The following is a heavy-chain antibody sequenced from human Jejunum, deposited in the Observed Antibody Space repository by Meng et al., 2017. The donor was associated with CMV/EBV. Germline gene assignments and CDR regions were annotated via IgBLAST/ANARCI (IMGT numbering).Heavy chain of an antibody. J-gene: IGHJ4*02. D-gene: IGHD6-13*01. CDR1: GLDINTYT. CDR3: ATDYRRGAGPN. CDR2: STSGSQYI. V-gene: IGHV3-21*01. Sequence: AASGLDINTYTMNWVRQAPGKGMEWVASSTSGSQYICYTDSVKGRFTLSRDNAKKSLYLQMNSLRAADTAVYYCATDYRRGAGPNWGQGTLVTVSS.